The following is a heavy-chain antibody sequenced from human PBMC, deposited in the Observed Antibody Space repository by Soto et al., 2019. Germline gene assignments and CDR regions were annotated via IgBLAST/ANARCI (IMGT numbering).Heavy chain of an antibody. J-gene: IGHJ4*02. CDR1: GFIFNDYA. CDR3: AQGGVYGSGIIY. Sequence: PGGSLRLSCAASGFIFNDYAMSWVRQAPGKGLEWVSAISGSGGSTYYADSVKGRFTISRDNSKNTLYLQMNSLRAEDTAVYYCAQGGVYGSGIIYWGQGTLVTVSS. V-gene: IGHV3-23*01. D-gene: IGHD3-10*01. CDR2: ISGSGGST.